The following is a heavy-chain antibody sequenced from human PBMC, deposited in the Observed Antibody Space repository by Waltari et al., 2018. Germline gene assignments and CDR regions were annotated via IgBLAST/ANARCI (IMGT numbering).Heavy chain of an antibody. CDR1: GFTFSNAW. CDR2: IKSKTDGGTT. V-gene: IGHV3-15*01. D-gene: IGHD3-3*01. Sequence: EVQLVESGGGLVKPGGSLRLSCAASGFTFSNAWMSWVRQAPGKGLEWVGRIKSKTDGGTTDYAAPVKGRCTISREDSKNTLYLQMNSLKTEYTAVYYCTTDPYYDFWSGYYRGRFDYWGQGTLVTVSS. CDR3: TTDPYYDFWSGYYRGRFDY. J-gene: IGHJ4*02.